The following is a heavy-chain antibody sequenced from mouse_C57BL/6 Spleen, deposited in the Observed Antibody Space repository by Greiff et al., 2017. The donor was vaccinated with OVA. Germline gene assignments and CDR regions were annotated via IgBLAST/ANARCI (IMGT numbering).Heavy chain of an antibody. D-gene: IGHD4-1*01. Sequence: VQLQQSGAELVRPGASVKLSCTASGFNIKDDYMHWVKQRPEQGLEWIGWIDPENGDTEYASKFQGKATITAETASNTAYLQLSSLTSEDTAVYYCTTLGETGTGFAYWGQGTLVTVSA. CDR2: IDPENGDT. J-gene: IGHJ3*01. V-gene: IGHV14-4*01. CDR1: GFNIKDDY. CDR3: TTLGETGTGFAY.